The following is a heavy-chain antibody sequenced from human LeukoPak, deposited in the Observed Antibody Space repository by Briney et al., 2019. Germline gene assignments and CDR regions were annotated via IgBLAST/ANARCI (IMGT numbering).Heavy chain of an antibody. V-gene: IGHV5-51*01. CDR3: ARQPLLVWPYYFDY. Sequence: GESLKISCKGSEYSFSSYWIGWVRQMPGKGLEWMGIIYPGDSDSTYSPSFQGQVTISVDKSIGTVYLQWNSLKASDTAMYYCARQPLLVWPYYFDYWGQGTLVIVSS. J-gene: IGHJ4*02. CDR2: IYPGDSDS. CDR1: EYSFSSYW. D-gene: IGHD2-21*01.